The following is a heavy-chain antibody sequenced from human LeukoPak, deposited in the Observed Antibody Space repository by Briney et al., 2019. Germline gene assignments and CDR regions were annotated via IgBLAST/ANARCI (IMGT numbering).Heavy chain of an antibody. V-gene: IGHV3-7*01. J-gene: IGHJ2*01. CDR1: GFTFSSYW. Sequence: GGSLRLSCAASGFTFSSYWMSWVRQAPGKGLEWVANIKQDGSEKYYVDSVKGRFTISRDNAKNSLYLQMNSLRAEDTAVYYCARDQGYGDYVGYFDLWGRGTLVTASS. CDR3: ARDQGYGDYVGYFDL. CDR2: IKQDGSEK. D-gene: IGHD4-17*01.